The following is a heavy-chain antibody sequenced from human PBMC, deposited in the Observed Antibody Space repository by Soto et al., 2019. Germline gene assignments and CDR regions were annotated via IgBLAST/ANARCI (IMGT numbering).Heavy chain of an antibody. CDR2: ISWNSGSI. J-gene: IGHJ4*02. D-gene: IGHD3-22*01. V-gene: IGHV3-9*01. CDR1: GFTFDDYA. Sequence: EVQLVESGGGLVQPGGSLRLSCAASGFTFDDYAMHWVRQAPGKGLEWVSGISWNSGSIGYADSVKGRFTISRDNAKNSLYLQMNSLRAEDTALYYCAKWSSRGYYDSSGYPFDYWGQGTLVTVSS. CDR3: AKWSSRGYYDSSGYPFDY.